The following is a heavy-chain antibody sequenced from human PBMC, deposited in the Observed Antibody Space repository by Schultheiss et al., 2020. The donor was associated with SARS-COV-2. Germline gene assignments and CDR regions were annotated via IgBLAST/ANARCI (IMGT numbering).Heavy chain of an antibody. Sequence: GESLKISCAASGFTFSSYAMHWVRQAPGKGLEWVSAISGSGGSTYYADSVKGRFTISRDNSKNTLYLQMNSLRAEDTAVYYCAKDEGYVWGSHFDYWGQGTLVTVSS. CDR3: AKDEGYVWGSHFDY. CDR2: ISGSGGST. D-gene: IGHD3-16*01. CDR1: GFTFSSYA. J-gene: IGHJ4*02. V-gene: IGHV3-23*01.